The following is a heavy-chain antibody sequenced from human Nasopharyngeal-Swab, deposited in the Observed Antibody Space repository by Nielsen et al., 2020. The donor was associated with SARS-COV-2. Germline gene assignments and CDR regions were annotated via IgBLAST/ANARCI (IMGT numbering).Heavy chain of an antibody. CDR2: IYPADSDS. V-gene: IGHV5-51*01. Sequence: KVSCKGSGYIFTSYWIGWVRQMPGKGLEWMGIIYPADSDSRYSLSFQGQVSISVDKSISTAYLQWNTLKASDTAIYYCVRRAFSASYCYFDYWGPGTLVTVPS. CDR1: GYIFTSYW. D-gene: IGHD1-26*01. J-gene: IGHJ4*02. CDR3: VRRAFSASYCYFDY.